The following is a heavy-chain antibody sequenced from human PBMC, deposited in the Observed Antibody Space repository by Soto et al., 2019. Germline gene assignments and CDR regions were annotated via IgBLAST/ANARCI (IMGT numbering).Heavy chain of an antibody. J-gene: IGHJ5*02. D-gene: IGHD1-26*01. V-gene: IGHV4-39*01. CDR2: IYYSGST. CDR3: ARLERRLNWFDP. Sequence: QLQLQESGPGLVKPSETLSLTCTVSGGSISSSSYYWGWIRQPPGKGLEWIGSIYYSGSTYYNPSLKSRVTIPVDTSKNQFSLKLSSVTAADTAVYYCARLERRLNWFDPWGQGTLVTVSS. CDR1: GGSISSSSYY.